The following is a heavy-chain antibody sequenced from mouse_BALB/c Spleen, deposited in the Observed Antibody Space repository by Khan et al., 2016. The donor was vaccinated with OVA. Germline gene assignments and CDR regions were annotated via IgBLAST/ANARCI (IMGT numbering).Heavy chain of an antibody. Sequence: IQLVQSGPELVKPGASVKISCKASGYSFTGYFMNWVMQSHGKSLEWIGRINPHIGETFYNQKFKDKVTLTVDKSSSTAHMELRSLASEDSAVYYCARIYGSDFDYWGQGTTLTVSS. CDR3: ARIYGSDFDY. V-gene: IGHV1-20*02. J-gene: IGHJ2*01. D-gene: IGHD1-1*01. CDR1: GYSFTGYF. CDR2: INPHIGET.